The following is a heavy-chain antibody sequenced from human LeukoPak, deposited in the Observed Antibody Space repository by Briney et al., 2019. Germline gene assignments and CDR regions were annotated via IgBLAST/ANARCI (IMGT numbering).Heavy chain of an antibody. V-gene: IGHV1-2*02. J-gene: IGHJ4*02. CDR3: ARTQYYYGSGSWAYFDY. CDR1: GCTFTGYY. CDR2: INPNSGGT. D-gene: IGHD3-10*01. Sequence: GASVKVSCKASGCTFTGYYMHWVRQAPGQGLEWMGWINPNSGGTNYAQKFQGRVTMTRDTSISTAYMELSRLRSDDTAVYYCARTQYYYGSGSWAYFDYWGQGTLVTVSS.